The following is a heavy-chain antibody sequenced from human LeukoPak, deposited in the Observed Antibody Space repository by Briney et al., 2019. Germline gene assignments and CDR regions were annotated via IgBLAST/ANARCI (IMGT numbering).Heavy chain of an antibody. D-gene: IGHD3-22*01. CDR2: IYYSGST. CDR1: GGSFSGYY. J-gene: IGHJ4*02. Sequence: PSETLSLTCAVYGGSFSGYYWSWIRQPPGKGLEWIGSIYYSGSTYYNLSLKSRVTISVDTSKNQFSLKLSSVTAADTAVYYCARLYDSSGYLYFDYWGQGTLVTVSS. V-gene: IGHV4-34*01. CDR3: ARLYDSSGYLYFDY.